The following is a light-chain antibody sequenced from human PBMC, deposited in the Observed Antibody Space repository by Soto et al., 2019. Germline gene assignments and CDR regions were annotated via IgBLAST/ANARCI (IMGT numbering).Light chain of an antibody. Sequence: EIVLTQSPGTLSLSPWERATLSCMASQSVSSSYLAWYQQKPGQAPRLLLYGAATRATGIPARFSGRGSGTDFTLTISRLEAEDFAVYYCQHYGDSPRVFGQGTKVDTK. CDR1: QSVSSSY. J-gene: IGKJ1*01. V-gene: IGKV3-20*01. CDR2: GAA. CDR3: QHYGDSPRV.